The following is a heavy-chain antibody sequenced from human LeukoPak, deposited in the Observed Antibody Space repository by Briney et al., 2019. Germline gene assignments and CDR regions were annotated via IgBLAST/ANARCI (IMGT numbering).Heavy chain of an antibody. J-gene: IGHJ4*02. D-gene: IGHD4-17*01. V-gene: IGHV3-66*01. CDR1: GFTVSTNY. CDR3: ARMESTTVTAIDY. CDR2: IYTGGST. Sequence: PGWSLRLSCAASGFTVSTNYLSWVRQAPGKGLEWVSIIYTGGSTYYADSVKGRFIISRDNSKSTVYLQMNSLRGEDTAVYYCARMESTTVTAIDYWGQGTLVTVSS.